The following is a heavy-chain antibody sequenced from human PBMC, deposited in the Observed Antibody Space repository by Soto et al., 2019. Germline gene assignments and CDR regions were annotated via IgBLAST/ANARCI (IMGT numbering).Heavy chain of an antibody. CDR2: INHTGFS. CDR3: ATFRGVLRYFDWFSR. J-gene: IGHJ4*02. CDR1: GDSVTSHY. D-gene: IGHD3-9*01. Sequence: PSETLSLTCSFSGDSVTSHYLTWIRQSPEKGLEWIGEINHTGFSHYNPSLKSRVTISVDTSKNQFSLKLSSVTAADTAVYYCATFRGVLRYFDWFSRWGQGTLVTVSS. V-gene: IGHV4-34*01.